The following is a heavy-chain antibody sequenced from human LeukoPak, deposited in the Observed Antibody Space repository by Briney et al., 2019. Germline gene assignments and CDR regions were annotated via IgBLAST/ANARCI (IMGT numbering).Heavy chain of an antibody. CDR2: INHSGST. J-gene: IGHJ4*02. Sequence: SETLSLTCAVYGGSFSGYYWSWIRQPPGKGLEWIGEINHSGSTNYNPSLKSRVTISVDTSKNQFSLNLKSVTAADTAVYYCARERGDNFESSGYKDYWGQGTLVTVSS. CDR3: ARERGDNFESSGYKDY. D-gene: IGHD3-22*01. CDR1: GGSFSGYY. V-gene: IGHV4-34*01.